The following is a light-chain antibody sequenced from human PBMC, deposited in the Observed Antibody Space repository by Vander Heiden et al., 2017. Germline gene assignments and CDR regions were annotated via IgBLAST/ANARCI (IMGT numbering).Light chain of an antibody. CDR3: QQYNNWPPYT. CDR1: QSVSSN. V-gene: IGKV3D-15*01. Sequence: EIVMPQSPATLSVSPGERATLSCRASQSVSSNLAWYQQKPGQAPRLLIYGASIRATGIPARFSGSGSGTEFTLTISSLQSEDFAVYYCQQYNNWPPYTFGPGTKLEIK. J-gene: IGKJ2*01. CDR2: GAS.